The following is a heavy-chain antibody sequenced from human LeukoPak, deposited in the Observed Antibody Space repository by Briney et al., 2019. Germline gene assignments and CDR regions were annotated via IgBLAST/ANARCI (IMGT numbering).Heavy chain of an antibody. D-gene: IGHD2-15*01. J-gene: IGHJ6*03. CDR3: ARSPIYCSGGSCYGTGYYMDV. V-gene: IGHV4-59*01. CDR2: IYYSGST. Sequence: PSETLSLTCTVSGGSISSYYWSWIRQPPGKGLEWIGYIYYSGSTNYNPSLKSRVTISVDTSKNQFSLRLSSVTAADTAVYYCARSPIYCSGGSCYGTGYYMDVWGKGTTVTVSS. CDR1: GGSISSYY.